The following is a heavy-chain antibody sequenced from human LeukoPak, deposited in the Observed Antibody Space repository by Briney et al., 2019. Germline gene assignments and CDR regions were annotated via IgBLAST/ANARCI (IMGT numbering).Heavy chain of an antibody. CDR1: GGSISSYY. V-gene: IGHV4-4*07. CDR3: ARRGGNPLGAFDI. Sequence: SETLSLTCTVSGGSISSYYWSWIRQPAGKGLEWIGRIYTSGSTNYNPSLKSRVTISVDTSRNQFSLKLTSVTAADTAMYYCARRGGNPLGAFDIWGQGTMVTVSS. CDR2: IYTSGST. D-gene: IGHD4-23*01. J-gene: IGHJ3*02.